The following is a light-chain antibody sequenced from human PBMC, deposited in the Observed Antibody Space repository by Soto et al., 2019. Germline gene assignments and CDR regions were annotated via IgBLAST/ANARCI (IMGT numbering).Light chain of an antibody. J-gene: IGKJ5*01. CDR2: DAS. Sequence: DIQMTQSPSTLSASVGYRVTITCRASQSISSWLAWYQQKPGKAPKLLIYDASALPRGVPSRFSGSGSGTKFTLTIASLQPDDFATYYCQQLNSYPITFGQGTRLEIK. V-gene: IGKV1-5*01. CDR1: QSISSW. CDR3: QQLNSYPIT.